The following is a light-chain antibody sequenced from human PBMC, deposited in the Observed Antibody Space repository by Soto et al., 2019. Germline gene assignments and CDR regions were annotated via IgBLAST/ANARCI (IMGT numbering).Light chain of an antibody. Sequence: DIQMTQSPSSLSASVGDRVTITCRASQSFSSYLNWYQQKPGKAPKLLIYAASSLQSGVPSRFSGSGSGTDFTLTISSLQHEDFATYYCQQSYSTPRTFGPGTKVDIK. V-gene: IGKV1-39*01. J-gene: IGKJ3*01. CDR3: QQSYSTPRT. CDR2: AAS. CDR1: QSFSSY.